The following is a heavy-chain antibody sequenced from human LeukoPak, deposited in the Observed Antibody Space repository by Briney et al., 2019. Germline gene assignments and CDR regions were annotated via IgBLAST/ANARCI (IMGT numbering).Heavy chain of an antibody. CDR3: ASGRQLGY. CDR1: GGSISSSNW. D-gene: IGHD6-13*01. V-gene: IGHV3-7*01. J-gene: IGHJ4*02. CDR2: IKEDGSEK. Sequence: GTLSLTCAVSGGSISSSNWWSWVRQAPGKGLEWVANIKEDGSEKYYVDSVKGRFTISRDNARNSLYLQMNSLRAEDTAVYYCASGRQLGYWGQGTLVTVSS.